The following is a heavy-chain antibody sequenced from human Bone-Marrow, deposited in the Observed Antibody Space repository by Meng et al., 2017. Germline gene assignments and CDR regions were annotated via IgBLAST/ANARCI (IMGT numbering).Heavy chain of an antibody. J-gene: IGHJ4*02. CDR2: INPNSGGT. Sequence: ASVKVSCKASGYTFTGYYMHWVRQAPGQGLEWMGRINPNSGGTNYAQNFQGRVTMTRDTSTNTVYMELSSLKSEDTAVYYCARVGGSGWFFDYWGQGTLVTVSS. CDR1: GYTFTGYY. V-gene: IGHV1-2*06. D-gene: IGHD6-19*01. CDR3: ARVGGSGWFFDY.